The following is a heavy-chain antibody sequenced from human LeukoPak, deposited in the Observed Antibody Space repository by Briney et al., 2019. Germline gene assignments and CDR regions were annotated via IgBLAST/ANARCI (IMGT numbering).Heavy chain of an antibody. J-gene: IGHJ6*03. CDR3: ARGAGSGSYHIYYYYMDV. V-gene: IGHV1-69*06. Sequence: ASVKVSCKASGGTFSSYAISWVRQAPGQGLEWMGGIIPIFGTANYAQKFQGRVTITADKSTSTAYMELSSLRSEDTAVYYCARGAGSGSYHIYYYYMDVWGKGTTVTVSS. D-gene: IGHD3-10*01. CDR2: IIPIFGTA. CDR1: GGTFSSYA.